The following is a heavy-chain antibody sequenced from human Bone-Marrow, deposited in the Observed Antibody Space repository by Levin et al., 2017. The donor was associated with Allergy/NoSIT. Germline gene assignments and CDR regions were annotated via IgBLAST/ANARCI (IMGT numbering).Heavy chain of an antibody. D-gene: IGHD2-21*01. CDR1: GYTFTSYG. J-gene: IGHJ4*02. CDR2: ISAYNGNT. V-gene: IGHV1-18*01. CDR3: AREYCGGDCYFGDGMFDY. Sequence: KISCKASGYTFTSYGISWVRQAPGQGLEWMGWISAYNGNTNYAQKLQGRVTMTTDTSTSTAYMELRSLRSDDTAVYYCAREYCGGDCYFGDGMFDYWGQGTLVTVSS.